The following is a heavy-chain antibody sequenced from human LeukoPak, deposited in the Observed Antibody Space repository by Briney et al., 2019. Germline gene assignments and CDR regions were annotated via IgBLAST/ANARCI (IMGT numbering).Heavy chain of an antibody. J-gene: IGHJ4*02. Sequence: PSETLSLTCTVSGGSISSSSYYWGWIRQPPGKGLEWIGSIYYSGSTYYNPSLKSRVTISVDTSKNQFSLKLSSVTAADTAVYYCACSSSLSAYFDYWGQGTLVTVSS. CDR1: GGSISSSSYY. CDR2: IYYSGST. CDR3: ACSSSLSAYFDY. V-gene: IGHV4-39*01. D-gene: IGHD6-13*01.